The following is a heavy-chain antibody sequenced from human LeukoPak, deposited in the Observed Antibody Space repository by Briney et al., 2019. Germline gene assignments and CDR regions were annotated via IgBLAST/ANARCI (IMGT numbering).Heavy chain of an antibody. CDR2: IKQDGSEK. D-gene: IGHD6-13*01. CDR3: ARDAADLGSSWYGSAF. CDR1: GFTFGTYW. Sequence: GGSLRLSCAASGFTFGTYWMSWVRQAPGKGLEWLANIKQDGSEKYYVDSVKGRFTISRDNAKNSLYLQMNSLRAEDTAVYFCARDAADLGSSWYGSAFWGQGTLVTASS. V-gene: IGHV3-7*03. J-gene: IGHJ4*02.